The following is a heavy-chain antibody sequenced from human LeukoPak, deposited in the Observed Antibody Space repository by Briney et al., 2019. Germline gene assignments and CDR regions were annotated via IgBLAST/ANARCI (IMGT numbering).Heavy chain of an antibody. CDR1: GFPVSSNY. D-gene: IGHD6-6*01. J-gene: IGHJ3*01. CDR2: INSDGSEG. Sequence: GGSLRLSCAASGFPVSSNYMSWSRQAPGKGLEWVASINSDGSEGYYADVVKGRFTISRDNAKNSLYLQINSLRAEDTAVYYCARSSYSSSSSVWGQGTMVTVSS. V-gene: IGHV3-7*03. CDR3: ARSSYSSSSSV.